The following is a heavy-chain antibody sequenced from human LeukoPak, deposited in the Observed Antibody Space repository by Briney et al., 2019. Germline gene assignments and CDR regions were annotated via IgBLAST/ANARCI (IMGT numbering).Heavy chain of an antibody. Sequence: SQTLSLTCTVSGGSISSGGYYWSWIRQHPGKGLEWIGYIYYSGSTYYNPSLKSRVTISVDTSKNQFSLKLSSVTAADTAVYYCARDDPATGVAFDIWGQGTMVTVSS. CDR2: IYYSGST. CDR3: ARDDPATGVAFDI. D-gene: IGHD2-8*01. V-gene: IGHV4-31*03. J-gene: IGHJ3*02. CDR1: GGSISSGGYY.